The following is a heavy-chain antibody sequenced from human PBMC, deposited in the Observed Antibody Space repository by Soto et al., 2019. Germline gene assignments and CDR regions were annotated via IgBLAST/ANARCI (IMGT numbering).Heavy chain of an antibody. J-gene: IGHJ6*02. CDR2: IYPGDSDT. CDR3: ERNISNLRYYYYAMDL. V-gene: IGHV5-51*01. D-gene: IGHD4-4*01. Sequence: GESLKISCKGSGYTFTDYWIGWVRQLPGKGLEWMGIIYPGDSDTRYSPSFQGHATITVDKSTSTAYLQWNTLKASDTAMYYCERNISNLRYYYYAMDLWGQGTTVTVSS. CDR1: GYTFTDYW.